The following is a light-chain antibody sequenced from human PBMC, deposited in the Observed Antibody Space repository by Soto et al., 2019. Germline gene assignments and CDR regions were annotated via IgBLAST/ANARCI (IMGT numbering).Light chain of an antibody. J-gene: IGLJ1*01. CDR3: GSWDSSLSAYV. CDR1: SYNIGGNS. Sequence: QSALTQPPSASAAPGQKVTISCSGSSYNIGGNSVSWYQQLPGTAPKLLIYDDNKRPSGIPDRSSGSKSGTSATLGITGFQTGDEADYYCGSWDSSLSAYVFGTGTKVTVL. CDR2: DDN. V-gene: IGLV1-51*01.